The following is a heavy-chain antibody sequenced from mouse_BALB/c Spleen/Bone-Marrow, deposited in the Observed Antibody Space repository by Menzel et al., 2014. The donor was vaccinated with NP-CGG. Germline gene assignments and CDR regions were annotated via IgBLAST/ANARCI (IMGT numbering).Heavy chain of an antibody. CDR3: ARYDGYLDY. CDR2: INPGSGST. V-gene: IGHV1-54*01. CDR1: GYAFTDYL. D-gene: IGHD2-3*01. Sequence: QVQLQQSGAELVRPGTSVKVSCKASGYAFTDYLMEWLKQRPGQGLEWIGVINPGSGSTNYNEKFKDKATLTADTSSNTAYMQLSSLTSDDSAVCFCARYDGYLDYWGQGTTLTVSS. J-gene: IGHJ2*01.